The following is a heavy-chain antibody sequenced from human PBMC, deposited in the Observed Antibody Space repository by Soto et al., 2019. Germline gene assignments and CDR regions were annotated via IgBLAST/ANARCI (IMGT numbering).Heavy chain of an antibody. CDR3: TRETGYYYGSGVRGWFEP. CDR2: ISAYNGNT. D-gene: IGHD3-10*01. Sequence: QVQLVQSGAEVKKPGASVKVSCKASGYTFTSYGISWVRQAPGQGLEWMGWISAYNGNTNYAQKRQGRVTMTTDTATSTDDMELRSLRSHDTAVQYCTRETGYYYGSGVRGWFEPWGQGTLVTVSS. J-gene: IGHJ5*01. V-gene: IGHV1-18*04. CDR1: GYTFTSYG.